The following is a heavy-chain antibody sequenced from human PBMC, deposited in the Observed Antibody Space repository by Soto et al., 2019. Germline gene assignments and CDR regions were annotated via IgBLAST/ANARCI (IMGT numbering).Heavy chain of an antibody. CDR2: IYPGDSDT. D-gene: IGHD3-10*01. J-gene: IGHJ6*02. Sequence: GESLKISCKGSGYSFTGYWIGWVRQMPGKGLEWMGMIYPGDSDTRYSQSFQGQVTISADKSISTAYLQWSSLKASDTAMYYCATGITMVRRVGIYHGMDVWGQGTTVTVSS. CDR1: GYSFTGYW. V-gene: IGHV5-51*01. CDR3: ATGITMVRRVGIYHGMDV.